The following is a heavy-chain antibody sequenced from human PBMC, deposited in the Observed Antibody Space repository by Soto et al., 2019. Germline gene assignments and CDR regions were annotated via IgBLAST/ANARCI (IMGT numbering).Heavy chain of an antibody. V-gene: IGHV1-18*01. CDR2: ISAYNGNT. Sequence: ASVKVSCKASGYTFISYGISWVRQAPGQGLEWMGWISAYNGNTNYAQKLQGRVTMTTDTSTSTAYMELRSLISDDTAVYYCARDRPVVEPAARSRSWFDPRGQGTLVTV. J-gene: IGHJ5*02. D-gene: IGHD2-2*01. CDR3: ARDRPVVEPAARSRSWFDP. CDR1: GYTFISYG.